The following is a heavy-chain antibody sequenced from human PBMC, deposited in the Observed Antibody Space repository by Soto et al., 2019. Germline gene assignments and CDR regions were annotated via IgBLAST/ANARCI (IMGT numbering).Heavy chain of an antibody. D-gene: IGHD6-13*01. V-gene: IGHV3-30-3*01. CDR3: ARDGVAAAGTFDY. Sequence: QVQLVESWGGVVQPGRSLRLSCAASGFTFSSYAMHWVRQAPGKGLEWVAVISYDGSNKYYADSVKGRFTISRDNSKNTLYLQMNSLRAEDTAVYYCARDGVAAAGTFDYWGQGTLVTVSS. J-gene: IGHJ4*02. CDR1: GFTFSSYA. CDR2: ISYDGSNK.